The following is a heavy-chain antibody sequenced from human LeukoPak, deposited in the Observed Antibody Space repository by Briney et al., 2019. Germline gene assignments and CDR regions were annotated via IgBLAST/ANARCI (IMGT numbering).Heavy chain of an antibody. CDR3: ARERSDYYDSSGYSAHDAFDI. Sequence: TSETLSLACTVPGGSISSSSYYWGWIRQPPGKGLEWIGSIYYSGSTYYNPSLKSRVTISVDTSKNQCSLKLSSVTAADTAVYYCARERSDYYDSSGYSAHDAFDIWGQGTMATVSS. J-gene: IGHJ3*02. V-gene: IGHV4-39*07. CDR1: GGSISSSSYY. CDR2: IYYSGST. D-gene: IGHD3-22*01.